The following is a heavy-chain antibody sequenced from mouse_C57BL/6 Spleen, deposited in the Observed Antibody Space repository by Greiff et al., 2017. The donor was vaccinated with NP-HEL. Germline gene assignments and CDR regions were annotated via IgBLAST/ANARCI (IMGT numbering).Heavy chain of an antibody. D-gene: IGHD2-3*01. J-gene: IGHJ3*01. CDR1: GYSFTGYY. CDR2: INPSTGGT. V-gene: IGHV1-42*01. CDR3: ATLSFAY. Sequence: VQLKESGPELVKPGASVKISCKASGYSFTGYYMNWVKQSPEKSLEWIGEINPSTGGTTYNQKFKAKATLTVDKSSSTAYMQLKSLTSEDSAVYYCATLSFAYWGQGTLVTVSA.